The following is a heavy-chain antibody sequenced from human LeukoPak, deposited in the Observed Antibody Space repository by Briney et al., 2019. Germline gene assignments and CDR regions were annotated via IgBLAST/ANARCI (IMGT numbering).Heavy chain of an antibody. CDR1: GGTFSSYA. CDR2: IIPIFGTA. CDR3: ARWEYCSSTSCYTPFDY. V-gene: IGHV1-69*13. D-gene: IGHD2-2*01. Sequence: SVKVSCKASGGTFSSYAISWVRQAPGQGLEWMGGIIPIFGTANYAQKFQGRVTITADESTSTAYMELSSLRSEDTAVYYCARWEYCSSTSCYTPFDYWGRGTLVTVSS. J-gene: IGHJ4*02.